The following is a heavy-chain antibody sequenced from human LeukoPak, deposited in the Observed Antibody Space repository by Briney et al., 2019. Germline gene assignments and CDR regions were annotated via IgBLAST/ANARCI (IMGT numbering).Heavy chain of an antibody. V-gene: IGHV4-59*08. CDR2: IYYSGGT. Sequence: SETLSLTCSVSGGAISSYYWSWIRQPPGKRLEWIGYIYYSGGTYYNPSPKSRITISVDTSKNQFSLKLSSVTAADTAVHYCARGRHTTGTTLFDYWGQGTLVTVSS. CDR1: GGAISSYY. J-gene: IGHJ4*02. D-gene: IGHD1-1*01. CDR3: ARGRHTTGTTLFDY.